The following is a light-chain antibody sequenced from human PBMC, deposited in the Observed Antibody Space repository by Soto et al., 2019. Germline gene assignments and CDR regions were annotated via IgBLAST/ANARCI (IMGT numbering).Light chain of an antibody. CDR3: QHYNSYSEA. J-gene: IGKJ1*01. V-gene: IGKV1-17*01. CDR2: KAS. Sequence: DIQMTQSPSSLSASVGDRVTITCRASQGIRNDLGWYQQRPGKAPKRLIYKASTLKSGVPSRFSGSGSGTEFTLTISSLQPDDFATYYCQHYNSYSEAFGQGTKVDIK. CDR1: QGIRND.